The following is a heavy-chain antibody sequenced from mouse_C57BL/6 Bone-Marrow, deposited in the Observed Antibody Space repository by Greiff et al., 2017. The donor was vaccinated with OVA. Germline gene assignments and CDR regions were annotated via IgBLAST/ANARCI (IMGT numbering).Heavy chain of an antibody. CDR3: TVVVLYAMDY. V-gene: IGHV1-80*01. J-gene: IGHJ4*01. CDR1: GYAFSSYW. Sequence: QVQLQQSGAELVKPGASVKISCKASGYAFSSYWMNWVKQRPGKGLEWIGQIYPGDGDTNYNGKFKGKATLTADKSSSTADMQLGSLTSEDSAVYFCTVVVLYAMDYWGQGTSVTVSS. D-gene: IGHD1-1*01. CDR2: IYPGDGDT.